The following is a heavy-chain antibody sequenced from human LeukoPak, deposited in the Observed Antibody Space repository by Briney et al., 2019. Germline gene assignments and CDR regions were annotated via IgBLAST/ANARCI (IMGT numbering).Heavy chain of an antibody. CDR3: ERDRWFEQWLGRGTWLDS. Sequence: GGSLRLSCAASGFTFSSYAMSWVRQAPGKGLEWASAISGSGGSTYYADSVKGRFTISRDNAKKSLFLQMDSLQVEDTAIYYCERDRWFEQWLGRGTWLDSWGQGTLVTVSS. D-gene: IGHD6-19*01. CDR1: GFTFSSYA. CDR2: ISGSGGST. V-gene: IGHV3-23*01. J-gene: IGHJ5*01.